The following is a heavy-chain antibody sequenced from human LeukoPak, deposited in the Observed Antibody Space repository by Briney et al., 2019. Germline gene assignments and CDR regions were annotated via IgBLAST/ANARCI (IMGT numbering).Heavy chain of an antibody. Sequence: NPSETLSLTCAVYGGSFSGYYWSWIRQPPGKGLEWIGEINHSGSTNYNPSLKSRVTISVDTSKNQFSLKLSSVTAADTAVYYCARSSVPYYYYNYYMDVWGKGTTVTVSS. CDR1: GGSFSGYY. D-gene: IGHD3-22*01. V-gene: IGHV4-34*01. CDR2: INHSGST. J-gene: IGHJ6*03. CDR3: ARSSVPYYYYNYYMDV.